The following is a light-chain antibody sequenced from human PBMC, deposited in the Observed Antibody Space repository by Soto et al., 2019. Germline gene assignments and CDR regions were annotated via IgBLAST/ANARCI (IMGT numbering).Light chain of an antibody. CDR3: SSYTTSYFYV. V-gene: IGLV2-14*01. CDR1: GRDIGAYNY. Sequence: QSALAQPASVSGSPGQSSTISCTGSGRDIGAYNYVSWYQQHPGKAPKLIIYEVENRPSGVSNRFSASKSAFTASLTISGLQAEDEADYYRSSYTTSYFYVFGPGTKVTVL. CDR2: EVE. J-gene: IGLJ1*01.